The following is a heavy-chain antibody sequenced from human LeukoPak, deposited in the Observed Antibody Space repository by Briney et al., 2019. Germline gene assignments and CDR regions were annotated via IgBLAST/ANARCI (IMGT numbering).Heavy chain of an antibody. CDR3: AKGGAINGRYWFDP. CDR1: GFTFSNYG. Sequence: PGGSLRLSCAASGFTFSNYGMNWVRQAPGKGLEWVSSINGRADEAHHADSVKGRFTISRDNSKNTLYLQMNSLRAEGTALYYCAKGGAINGRYWFDPWDAGTSVSVSS. V-gene: IGHV3-23*01. CDR2: INGRADEA. J-gene: IGHJ5*02. D-gene: IGHD2-8*01.